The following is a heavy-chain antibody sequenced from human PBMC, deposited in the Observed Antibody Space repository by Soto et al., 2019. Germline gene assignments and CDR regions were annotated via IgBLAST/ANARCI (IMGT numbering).Heavy chain of an antibody. V-gene: IGHV3-15*01. CDR1: GFTFRNAW. J-gene: IGHJ3*02. D-gene: IGHD3-22*01. CDR2: IKSKTDGGTT. Sequence: PGGSLRLSCAASGFTFRNAWMIWVRQAPGKGLEWVGRIKSKTDGGTTDYAAPVKGRFTISRDDSKNTLYLQMNSLKTEDTAVYYCTTRITMIVVGTTYAFDIWGQGTMVTVSS. CDR3: TTRITMIVVGTTYAFDI.